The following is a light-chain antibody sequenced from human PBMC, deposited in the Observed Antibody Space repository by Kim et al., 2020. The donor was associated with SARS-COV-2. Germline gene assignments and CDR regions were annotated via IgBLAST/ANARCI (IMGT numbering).Light chain of an antibody. CDR2: GAS. Sequence: PGERATLACRASQSVSSSYLAWYQQKPGQAPRLLIYGASSRATGIPDRFSGSGSGTDFTLTISRLEPEDFAVYYCQQYGSSPPLTFGGGTKVDIK. CDR3: QQYGSSPPLT. CDR1: QSVSSSY. J-gene: IGKJ4*01. V-gene: IGKV3-20*01.